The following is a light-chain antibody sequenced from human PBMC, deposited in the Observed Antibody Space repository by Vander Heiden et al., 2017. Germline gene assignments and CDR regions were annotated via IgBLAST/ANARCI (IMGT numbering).Light chain of an antibody. Sequence: EIVLTQSPATLSWSPGERATLSCRASQSVSSYLAWSQQKPGQAPRLLIYDASNKATGIPARFSGSGSGTDFTLTISSLEPEDFAVYYCQQRSNWPTFGPGTKVDIK. CDR2: DAS. V-gene: IGKV3-11*01. CDR3: QQRSNWPT. J-gene: IGKJ3*01. CDR1: QSVSSY.